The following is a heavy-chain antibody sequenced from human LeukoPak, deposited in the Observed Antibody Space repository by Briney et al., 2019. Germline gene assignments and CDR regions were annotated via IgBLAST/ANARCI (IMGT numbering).Heavy chain of an antibody. V-gene: IGHV3-23*01. CDR1: GFSFSSYA. CDR3: ANNYYDSSGYTWYFDL. D-gene: IGHD3-22*01. J-gene: IGHJ2*01. Sequence: GGSLRLSCAASGFSFSSYAMNWVRLAPGKGLEWVSPTSGNGGSTYYADSVKGRFTISRDTSKNTLYLQINSLRAEDTAVYYCANNYYDSSGYTWYFDLWGRGTLVTVSS. CDR2: TSGNGGST.